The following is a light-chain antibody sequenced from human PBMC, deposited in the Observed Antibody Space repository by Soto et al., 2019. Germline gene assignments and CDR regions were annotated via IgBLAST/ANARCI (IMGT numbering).Light chain of an antibody. Sequence: QSALTQPRSVSGSPGQSVTISCTGTSSDVGGYNYVSWYQQHPGKAPKLMIYDVSKRPSGVPDRFSGSKSGNTASLTISGLQAEDEAYYFCCSYAGSYKGYVVGTGTKVTVL. J-gene: IGLJ1*01. CDR1: SSDVGGYNY. CDR3: CSYAGSYKGYV. CDR2: DVS. V-gene: IGLV2-11*01.